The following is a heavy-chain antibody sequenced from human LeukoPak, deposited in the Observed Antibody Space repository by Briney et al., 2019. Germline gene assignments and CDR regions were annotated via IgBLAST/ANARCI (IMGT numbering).Heavy chain of an antibody. Sequence: SQTLSLTCTVSGGSISSGGYYWSWIRQHPGKGLEWIVYIYYSGSTYYNPSLKSRVTISLDTSKNQFSLKMSSVTAADTAVYYCARDGLYYDILTGYSVHYGMDVWGQGTTVTVSS. D-gene: IGHD3-9*01. J-gene: IGHJ6*02. V-gene: IGHV4-31*03. CDR1: GGSISSGGYY. CDR2: IYYSGST. CDR3: ARDGLYYDILTGYSVHYGMDV.